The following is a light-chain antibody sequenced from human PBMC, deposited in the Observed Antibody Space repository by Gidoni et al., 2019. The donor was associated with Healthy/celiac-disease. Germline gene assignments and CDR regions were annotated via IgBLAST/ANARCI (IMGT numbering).Light chain of an antibody. Sequence: DIVMTQSPLSLPVTPGEPASISCRSSQSILHSNGYNSLDWYLQKPGQSPQLLIYLGSNRASGVPDRFSGSGSGTDFTLKISRVEAEDVGVYYCMQALQTLSITFGQGTRLEIK. J-gene: IGKJ5*01. CDR1: QSILHSNGYNS. V-gene: IGKV2-28*01. CDR3: MQALQTLSIT. CDR2: LGS.